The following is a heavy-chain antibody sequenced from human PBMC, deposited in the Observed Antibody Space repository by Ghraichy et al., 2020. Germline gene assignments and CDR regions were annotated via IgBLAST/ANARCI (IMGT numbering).Heavy chain of an antibody. Sequence: AGSLRLSCAASGFTFSSYSMNWVRQAPGKGLEWVSSISSSSSYIYYADSVKGRFTISRDNAKNSLYLQMNSLRAEDTAVYYCARGQQLVRDAFDIWGQGTMVIVSS. CDR3: ARGQQLVRDAFDI. V-gene: IGHV3-21*01. CDR2: ISSSSSYI. J-gene: IGHJ3*02. CDR1: GFTFSSYS. D-gene: IGHD6-6*01.